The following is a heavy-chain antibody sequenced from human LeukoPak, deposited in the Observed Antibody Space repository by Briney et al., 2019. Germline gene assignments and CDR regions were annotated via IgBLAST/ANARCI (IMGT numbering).Heavy chain of an antibody. D-gene: IGHD3-3*01. CDR1: GGSISSGGYS. CDR3: ARVRSAGDWFDP. CDR2: IYHTGST. J-gene: IGHJ5*02. V-gene: IGHV4-30-2*01. Sequence: SETLSLTCAVSGGSISSGGYSWSWIRQPPGKGLEWIGYIYHTGSTYYNPSLKSRVTISVDRSKNQFSLKLSSVTAADTAVYYCARVRSAGDWFDPWGQGTLVTVSS.